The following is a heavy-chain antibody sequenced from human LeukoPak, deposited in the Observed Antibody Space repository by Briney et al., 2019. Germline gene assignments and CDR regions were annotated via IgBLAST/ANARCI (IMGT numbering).Heavy chain of an antibody. CDR1: GGTFISYA. D-gene: IGHD6-6*01. V-gene: IGHV1-69*05. CDR3: ARPSQLDHYYYMDV. J-gene: IGHJ6*03. Sequence: GSSVKVSFTASGGTFISYAISWVRQAPGQGLEWMGGIIPIFGTANYAQKFQGRVTITTDESTSTAYMELSSLRSEDTAVYYCARPSQLDHYYYMDVWGKGTTVTVSS. CDR2: IIPIFGTA.